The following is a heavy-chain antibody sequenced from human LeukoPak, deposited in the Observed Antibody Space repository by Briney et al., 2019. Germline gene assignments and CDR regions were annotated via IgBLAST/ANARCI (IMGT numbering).Heavy chain of an antibody. Sequence: GGSLRLSCAASGFTFSTYAIHWVRQAPGKGLEWVAVISYDGSNKYYADSVKGRFTISRDNSKNTLYLQMNSLRAEDTAVYYCAKDLPLDYWGQGTLVTVSS. CDR2: ISYDGSNK. CDR3: AKDLPLDY. CDR1: GFTFSTYA. V-gene: IGHV3-30-3*01. J-gene: IGHJ4*02.